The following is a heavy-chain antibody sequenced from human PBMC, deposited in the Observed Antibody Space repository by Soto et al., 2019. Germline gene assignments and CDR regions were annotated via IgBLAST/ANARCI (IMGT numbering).Heavy chain of an antibody. CDR2: ISGSGGST. V-gene: IGHV3-23*01. CDR1: GFTFSSYA. CDR3: AKDGRSDYDFWSGYYPHYYYYYMDV. J-gene: IGHJ6*03. D-gene: IGHD3-3*01. Sequence: EVQLLESGGGLVQPGGSLRLSCAASGFTFSSYAMSWVRQAPGKGLEWVSAISGSGGSTYYADSVKGRFTISRDNSKNPLYLQMNSLRAEDTAVYYCAKDGRSDYDFWSGYYPHYYYYYMDVWGKGTTVTVSS.